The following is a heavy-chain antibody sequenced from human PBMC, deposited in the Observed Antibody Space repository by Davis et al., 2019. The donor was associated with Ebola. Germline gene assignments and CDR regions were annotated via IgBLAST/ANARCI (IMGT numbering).Heavy chain of an antibody. J-gene: IGHJ4*02. Sequence: GGSLRLSCAASGFTFSSYSMNWVRQAPGKGLEWVSSISSRSSYIYYADSVKGRFTISRDNAKNSLYLQMNSLRAEDTAVYYCASEASPCYFDYWGQGTLVTVSS. CDR2: ISSRSSYI. CDR1: GFTFSSYS. CDR3: ASEASPCYFDY. V-gene: IGHV3-21*01.